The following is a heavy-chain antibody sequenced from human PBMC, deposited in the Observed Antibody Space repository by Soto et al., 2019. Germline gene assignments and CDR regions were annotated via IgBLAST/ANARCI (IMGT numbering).Heavy chain of an antibody. CDR2: ISDSGDST. D-gene: IGHD4-17*01. J-gene: IGHJ4*02. CDR3: AKRALHDYGDIDS. V-gene: IGHV3-23*01. Sequence: PGGSLRLSYAASGFIFSSYAVSWVRQAPGRGLEWVSGISDSGDSTYYADSVEGRFTISRDNSKNTLYLQMNSLRAEDTAIYYCAKRALHDYGDIDSWGQGTLVTVSS. CDR1: GFIFSSYA.